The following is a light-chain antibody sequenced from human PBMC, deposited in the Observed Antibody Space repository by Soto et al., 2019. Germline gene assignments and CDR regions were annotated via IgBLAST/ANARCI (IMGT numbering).Light chain of an antibody. CDR1: QSVSSSY. CDR2: GAS. V-gene: IGKV3-20*01. Sequence: EIWLTQSPGTLSLSPGERATLSCRASQSVSSSYLAWYQQRPGQAPRLLIYGASSRTTGIPDRFSGSESATEFTLPISSLQPEDFAAYYCQQYNNWPPITFGQGTRLEIK. CDR3: QQYNNWPPIT. J-gene: IGKJ5*01.